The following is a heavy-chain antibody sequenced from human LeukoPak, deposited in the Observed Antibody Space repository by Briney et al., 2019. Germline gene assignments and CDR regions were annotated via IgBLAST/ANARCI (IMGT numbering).Heavy chain of an antibody. CDR2: IYYSGST. Sequence: SETLSLTCTVSGGSIGSYYWSWIRQPPGKGLEWIGYIYYSGSTNYNPSLKSRVTISVDTSKNQFSLKLSSVTAADTAVYYCARASGAFDIWGQGTMVTVSS. CDR3: ARASGAFDI. J-gene: IGHJ3*02. V-gene: IGHV4-59*01. CDR1: GGSIGSYY.